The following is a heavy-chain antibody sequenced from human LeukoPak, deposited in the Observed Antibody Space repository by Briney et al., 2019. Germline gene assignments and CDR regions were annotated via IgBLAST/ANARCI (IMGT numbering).Heavy chain of an antibody. D-gene: IGHD3-10*01. CDR3: AKGHYYGSGSLDY. Sequence: PGGSLRLSCAATGFTFSSYAMSWVRQAPGKGLEWVSSISGAGSNTYYADSVKGRFTISRDNSKNTLYLQMNSLRAEDTAVYYCAKGHYYGSGSLDYWGQGTLVTVSS. CDR1: GFTFSSYA. V-gene: IGHV3-23*01. CDR2: ISGAGSNT. J-gene: IGHJ4*02.